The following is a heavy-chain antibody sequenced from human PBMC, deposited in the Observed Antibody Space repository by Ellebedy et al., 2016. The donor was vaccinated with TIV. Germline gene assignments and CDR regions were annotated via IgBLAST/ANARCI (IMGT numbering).Heavy chain of an antibody. Sequence: GGSLRLSXAASGFTFSKFWMHSVRQAPGKGLEWVANINQDATTRYYVDSVKGRFTITRDNAKNSLYLQMNSLRAEDTAVYYCAREIGGGGSAWGQGTLVTVSS. CDR1: GFTFSKFW. J-gene: IGHJ5*02. V-gene: IGHV3-7*01. CDR3: AREIGGGGSA. D-gene: IGHD2-15*01. CDR2: INQDATTR.